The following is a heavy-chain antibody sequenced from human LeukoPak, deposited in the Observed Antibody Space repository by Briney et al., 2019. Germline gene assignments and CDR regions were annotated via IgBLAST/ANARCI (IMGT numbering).Heavy chain of an antibody. CDR3: ARDPVLRYFDWLFYFDY. V-gene: IGHV3-21*01. J-gene: IGHJ4*02. Sequence: GGSLRLSCAASGFTVSSNYMSWVRQAPGNGLDWVSSISSSSSYIYYADSVKGRFTISRDNAKNSLYLQMNSLRAEDTAVYYCARDPVLRYFDWLFYFDYWGQGTLVTVSS. CDR2: ISSSSSYI. D-gene: IGHD3-9*01. CDR1: GFTVSSNY.